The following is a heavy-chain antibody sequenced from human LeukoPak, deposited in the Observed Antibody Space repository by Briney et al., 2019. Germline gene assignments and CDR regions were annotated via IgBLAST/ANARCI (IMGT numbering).Heavy chain of an antibody. J-gene: IGHJ3*02. CDR2: IYYSGST. V-gene: IGHV4-59*08. CDR1: GGSISSYY. D-gene: IGHD3-22*01. CDR3: ATLTGRYDTNAFDI. Sequence: SETLSLTCTVSGGSISSYYWSWIRQPPGKGLEWIGYIYYSGSTNYNPSLKSRVTISVDTSKNQFSLKLSSVTAADTAVYYCATLTGRYDTNAFDIWGQGTMVTVSS.